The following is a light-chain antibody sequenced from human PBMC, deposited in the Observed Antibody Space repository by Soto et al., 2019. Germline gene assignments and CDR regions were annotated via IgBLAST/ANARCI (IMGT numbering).Light chain of an antibody. Sequence: DIGMTQSPDSLAVSLGERATINCRSSQSVLYSSSNKNYLAWYQQKPGQPPKLLIYWASTRESGVPDRFSGSGSGTDSTLTISSLQAEDVAVYYCQQYCSSPWTFGQGTKVEIK. J-gene: IGKJ1*01. V-gene: IGKV4-1*01. CDR1: QSVLYSSSNKNY. CDR2: WAS. CDR3: QQYCSSPWT.